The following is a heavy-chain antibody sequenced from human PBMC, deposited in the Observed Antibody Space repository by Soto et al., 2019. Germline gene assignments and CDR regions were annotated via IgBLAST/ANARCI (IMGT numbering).Heavy chain of an antibody. V-gene: IGHV4-59*01. J-gene: IGHJ6*02. Sequence: QVQLQESAPGLVKPSETLSLTCTVSGGSISSYCWSWIRQPPGKGMEWIGYIYYNGSTNYNPSPTSRVTISVDTSKNQFSLKLSSVTAADTAVYYCARDRPARASGYPLSPPYYYYVMDVWGQGTTVTVSS. CDR2: IYYNGST. CDR3: ARDRPARASGYPLSPPYYYYVMDV. CDR1: GGSISSYC. D-gene: IGHD5-12*01.